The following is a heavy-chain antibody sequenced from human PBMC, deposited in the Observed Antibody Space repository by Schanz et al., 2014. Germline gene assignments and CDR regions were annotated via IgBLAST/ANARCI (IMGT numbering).Heavy chain of an antibody. CDR2: IYSNGIS. J-gene: IGHJ4*02. V-gene: IGHV4-4*07. D-gene: IGHD5-12*01. CDR3: VRVKGEHSGHDYIVY. CDR1: GGSISSYY. Sequence: QVQLQESGPGLVKPSETLSLTCTVSGGSISSYYWSWIRQPAGKGLEWIGRIYSNGISHYNPSLESRVTMSVDTSKNKFSLNLTPVTPADTAIYYCVRVKGEHSGHDYIVYWGQGTLVTVSS.